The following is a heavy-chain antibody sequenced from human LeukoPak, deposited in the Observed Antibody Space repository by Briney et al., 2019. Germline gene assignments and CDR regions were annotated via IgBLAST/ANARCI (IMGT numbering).Heavy chain of an antibody. D-gene: IGHD3-22*01. V-gene: IGHV4-39*07. J-gene: IGHJ3*02. CDR1: GGSISSSPYH. CDR3: ARERTYYYDSSGYYYVPHDAFDI. Sequence: SETLSLTCTVSGGSISSSPYHWGWIRQPPGKGLEWIGTIYYNGITYYNPSLKSRVTISVDTSKNQFSLQLNSVTPEDTAVYYCARERTYYYDSSGYYYVPHDAFDIWGQGTMVTVSS. CDR2: IYYNGIT.